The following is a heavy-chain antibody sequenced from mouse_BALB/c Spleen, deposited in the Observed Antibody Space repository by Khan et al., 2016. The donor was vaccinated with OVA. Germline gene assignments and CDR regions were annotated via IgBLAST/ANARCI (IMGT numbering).Heavy chain of an antibody. CDR3: ARDYWFAY. J-gene: IGHJ3*01. V-gene: IGHV5-6-5*01. CDR2: ISSDGST. CDR1: GFTFSNYA. Sequence: EVELVESGGGLVQPGGSLKLSCAASGFTFSNYAMSGVRQTPEKRLEWVASISSDGSTYYPDSVKGRFTISRDNARNILYLQRSSLRSEDTAMYYCARDYWFAYWGQGTLVTVSA.